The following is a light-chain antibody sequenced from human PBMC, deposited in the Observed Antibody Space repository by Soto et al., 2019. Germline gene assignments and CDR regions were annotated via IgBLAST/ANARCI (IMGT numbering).Light chain of an antibody. CDR3: SSYTSSSTLV. Sequence: QSALTQPASVSGSPGQSITISCTGTSSDVGAYNYVSWYQQHPGKAPKLMIFEVNNRPSGVSNRFSGSKSGNTASLAISGLQAEDEADYYCSSYTSSSTLVFGGGTKLTRP. J-gene: IGLJ2*01. V-gene: IGLV2-14*01. CDR1: SSDVGAYNY. CDR2: EVN.